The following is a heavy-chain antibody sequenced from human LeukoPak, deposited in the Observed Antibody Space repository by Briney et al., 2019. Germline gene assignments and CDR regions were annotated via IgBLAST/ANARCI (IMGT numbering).Heavy chain of an antibody. D-gene: IGHD5-24*01. J-gene: IGHJ4*02. CDR3: ARRTGGGGYNFFDY. Sequence: PGESLNISCKGPGSRFTSYSSGWARRLPGKGLEWMGIIYPVDSATRYSTSFQGQVTISADKSISTAYLQWSSLKASDTAMYYCARRTGGGGYNFFDYWGQGTLVTVSS. CDR2: IYPVDSAT. CDR1: GSRFTSYS. V-gene: IGHV5-51*01.